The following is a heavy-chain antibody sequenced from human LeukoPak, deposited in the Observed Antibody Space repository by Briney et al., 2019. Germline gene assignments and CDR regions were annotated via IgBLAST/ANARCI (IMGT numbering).Heavy chain of an antibody. J-gene: IGHJ4*02. CDR2: IYYSGAT. CDR3: ARAQYSGSCFDY. V-gene: IGHV4-59*13. D-gene: IGHD1-26*01. CDR1: VGSISGYF. Sequence: SETLSLTCTVSVGSISGYFWSWVRQAPGTGLDWIGHIYYSGATNYDPSLRSRVTISVDTSKNQFSLKLRSVTAADTAVYYCARAQYSGSCFDYWGQGALVTVSS.